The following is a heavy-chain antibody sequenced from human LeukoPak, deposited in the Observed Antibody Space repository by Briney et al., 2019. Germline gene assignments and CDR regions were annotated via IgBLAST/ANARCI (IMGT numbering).Heavy chain of an antibody. CDR2: IYYSGGT. CDR3: ARVWGTHLSFDY. V-gene: IGHV4-61*01. CDR1: GGSVSSGSYY. D-gene: IGHD1-14*01. J-gene: IGHJ4*02. Sequence: SETLSLTCTVSGGSVSSGSYYWSWIRQPPGKGLEWIGYIYYSGGTNYNPSLKSRVTISVDTSKNQFSLKLSSVTAADTAVYYCARVWGTHLSFDYWGQGTLVTVSS.